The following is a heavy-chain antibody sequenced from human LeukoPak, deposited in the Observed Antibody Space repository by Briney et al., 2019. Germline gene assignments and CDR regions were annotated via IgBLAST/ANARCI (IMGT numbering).Heavy chain of an antibody. CDR1: GYTFTGYY. Sequence: PSVKVSCKASGYTFTGYYMHWVRQAPGQGLEWMGWINPNSGGTNYAQKFQGRVTMTRDTSISTTYMELSRLRSDDTAVYYCARGKESWSRRYSSGWSPGYWGQGTLVTVSS. CDR3: ARGKESWSRRYSSGWSPGY. V-gene: IGHV1-2*02. D-gene: IGHD6-19*01. J-gene: IGHJ4*02. CDR2: INPNSGGT.